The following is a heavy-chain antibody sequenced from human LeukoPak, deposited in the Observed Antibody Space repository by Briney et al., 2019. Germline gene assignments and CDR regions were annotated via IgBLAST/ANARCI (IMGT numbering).Heavy chain of an antibody. CDR2: IYYSGST. D-gene: IGHD6-19*01. Sequence: SETLSLTCTVSGGSISSSSYYWSWIRQPPGKGLEWVGYIYYSGSTNYNPSLKSRVTISVDTSKNQFSLKLSSVTAADTAVYYCARSYSSGWSWYYYYGMDVWGQGTTVTVSS. CDR3: ARSYSSGWSWYYYYGMDV. CDR1: GGSISSSSYY. J-gene: IGHJ6*02. V-gene: IGHV4-61*01.